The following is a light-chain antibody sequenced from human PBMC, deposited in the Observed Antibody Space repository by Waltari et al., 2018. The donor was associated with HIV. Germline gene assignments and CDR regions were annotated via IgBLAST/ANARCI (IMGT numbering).Light chain of an antibody. J-gene: IGKJ1*01. CDR2: GAS. CDR3: QQYNKWPWT. V-gene: IGKV3-15*01. CDR1: QNIANN. Sequence: EVVMTQSPATLSVSPGERATLSCRASQNIANNLTWNQQKPGQPPRLLIFGASTRATGIPARFRGSGSGTEFTLTISSLQSEDFAVYYCQQYNKWPWTFGQGTRVEIK.